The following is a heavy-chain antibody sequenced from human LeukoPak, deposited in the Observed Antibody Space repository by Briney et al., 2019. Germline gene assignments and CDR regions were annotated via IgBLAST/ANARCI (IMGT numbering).Heavy chain of an antibody. J-gene: IGHJ6*02. CDR3: AREKDCSGGSCYLYYYYYGMDV. CDR1: GYTFTSYG. CDR2: ISAYNGNT. D-gene: IGHD2-15*01. V-gene: IGHV1-18*01. Sequence: GASVKVSCKASGYTFTSYGISWVRQAPGQGLEWMGWISAYNGNTNYAQELQGRVTMTTDTSTSTAYMELRSLRSDDTAVYYCAREKDCSGGSCYLYYYYYGMDVWGQGTTVTVSS.